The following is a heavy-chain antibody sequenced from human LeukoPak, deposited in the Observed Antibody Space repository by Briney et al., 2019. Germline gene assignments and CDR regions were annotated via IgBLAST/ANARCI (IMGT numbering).Heavy chain of an antibody. CDR2: IYYSGST. D-gene: IGHD3-16*02. CDR1: GGSISSYY. Sequence: PSETLSLTCTVSGGSISSYYWSWIRQPPGKGLEWIGYIYYSGSTNYNPSLKSRVTISVDTSKNQFSLKLSSVTAADTAVYYCARHRLKLSHFDDWGQGTLVTVSS. J-gene: IGHJ4*02. CDR3: ARHRLKLSHFDD. V-gene: IGHV4-59*08.